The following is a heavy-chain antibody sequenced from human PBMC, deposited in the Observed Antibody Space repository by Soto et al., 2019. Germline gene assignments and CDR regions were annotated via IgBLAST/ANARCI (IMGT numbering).Heavy chain of an antibody. V-gene: IGHV1-58*01. CDR2: IVVGSGNT. CDR3: AALPGYSSGWPRAADY. D-gene: IGHD6-19*01. J-gene: IGHJ4*02. Sequence: QMQLVQSGPEVKKPGTSVKVSCKASGFTFTSSAVQWVRQARGQRLEWIGWIVVGSGNTNYAQKFQERVTITRDMSTSIAYMELSSLRSEDTAVYYCAALPGYSSGWPRAADYWGQGTLVTVSS. CDR1: GFTFTSSA.